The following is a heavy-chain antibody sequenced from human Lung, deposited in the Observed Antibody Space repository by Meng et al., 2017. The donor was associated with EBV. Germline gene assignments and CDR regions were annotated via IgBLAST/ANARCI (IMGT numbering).Heavy chain of an antibody. CDR3: ARGATSVFDL. V-gene: IGHV6-1*01. Sequence: QVQLQKSGPGLVKPSQTPSLTGVISGDSVSSSSAAWTWIRQSPSRGLEWLGRTYYRSKWYNDYAVFVKSRITINPDTSKNQFSLQLNSVTPEDTAVYYCARGATSVFDLWGRGTLVTVSS. CDR1: GDSVSSSSAA. J-gene: IGHJ2*01. CDR2: TYYRSKWYN.